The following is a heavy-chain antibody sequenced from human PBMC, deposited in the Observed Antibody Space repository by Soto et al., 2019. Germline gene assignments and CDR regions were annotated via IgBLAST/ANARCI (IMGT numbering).Heavy chain of an antibody. CDR1: GGSFSYYY. V-gene: IGHV4-34*01. Sequence: QVQLKQWGAGLLKASETLSLTCGVYGGSFSYYYWSWIRQPPGKGLEWIGEVNHSGGTNYNPSLNSRVIISVHTAKKEISLKLDAVTAADTAVYYCARVRRWLPEEMVDLWGQGTLVTVSS. CDR2: VNHSGGT. J-gene: IGHJ5*02. CDR3: ARVRRWLPEEMVDL. D-gene: IGHD5-12*01.